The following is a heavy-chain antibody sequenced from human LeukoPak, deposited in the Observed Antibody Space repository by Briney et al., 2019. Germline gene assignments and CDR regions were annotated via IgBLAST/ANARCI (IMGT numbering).Heavy chain of an antibody. D-gene: IGHD4-17*01. J-gene: IGHJ4*01. Sequence: GGSLRLSCSASGYTFSTNAMCWVRQAPGKGLEYVSAISSNGGSTYYADSVKGRFTISRDNSKNTLYLQMSSLRAEDTAVYYCGMEGYDYGDYAAYIDDWGQGTLVTVSS. CDR3: GMEGYDYGDYAAYIDD. CDR1: GYTFSTNA. CDR2: ISSNGGST. V-gene: IGHV3-64D*06.